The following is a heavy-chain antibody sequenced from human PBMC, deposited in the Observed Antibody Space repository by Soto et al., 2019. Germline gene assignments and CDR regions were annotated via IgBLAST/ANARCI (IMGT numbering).Heavy chain of an antibody. CDR2: INHSGST. V-gene: IGHV4-34*01. Sequence: SETLSLTCAVYGGSFSGYYWSWIRQPPGKGLEWIGEINHSGSTNYNPSLKSRVTISVDTSKNQFSLKLSSVTAADTAVYYCGIRGDCGSGSYYEPPRYYYMDVWGKGTTVTVSS. CDR1: GGSFSGYY. D-gene: IGHD3-10*01. CDR3: GIRGDCGSGSYYEPPRYYYMDV. J-gene: IGHJ6*03.